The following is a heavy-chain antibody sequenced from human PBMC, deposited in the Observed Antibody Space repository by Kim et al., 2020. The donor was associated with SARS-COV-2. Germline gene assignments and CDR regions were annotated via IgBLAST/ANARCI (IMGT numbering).Heavy chain of an antibody. J-gene: IGHJ3*02. Sequence: SETLSLTCTVSGGSISSGGYYWSWSRQHPGKGLEWIGYIYYSGSTYYNPSLKSRVTISVDTSKNQFSLKLSSVTAADTAVYYCASQSYNGYVGAFDIWGQGTMVTVSS. CDR1: GGSISSGGYY. CDR3: ASQSYNGYVGAFDI. D-gene: IGHD3-16*01. CDR2: IYYSGST. V-gene: IGHV4-31*03.